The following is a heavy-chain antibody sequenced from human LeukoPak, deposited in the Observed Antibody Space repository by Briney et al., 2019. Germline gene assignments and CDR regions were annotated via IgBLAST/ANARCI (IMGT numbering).Heavy chain of an antibody. V-gene: IGHV4-59*01. CDR1: GGSISSYY. Sequence: SETLSLTCTVSGGSISSYYWSWIRQPPGKGLEWIGYIYYSGSTNYNPSLKSRVTISVDTSKNQFSLKLSSVTAADTAVYYCARSGIVGATTHDYWGQGTLVTVSS. D-gene: IGHD1-26*01. CDR3: ARSGIVGATTHDY. J-gene: IGHJ4*02. CDR2: IYYSGST.